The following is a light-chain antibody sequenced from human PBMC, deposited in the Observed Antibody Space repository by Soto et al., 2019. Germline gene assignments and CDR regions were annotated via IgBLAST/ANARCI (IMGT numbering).Light chain of an antibody. CDR1: SSNIGAGYD. CDR3: QSYDSGLGGSV. V-gene: IGLV1-40*01. J-gene: IGLJ3*02. CDR2: GNS. Sequence: QSVLTQPPSVSGAPGQRVTISCTGSSSNIGAGYDVHWYQQLPGTAPKLLIYGNSNRPSGVPDRFSGSKSGTSASLAITGLQAEDGADYCQSYDSGLGGSVFGGGTKLTVL.